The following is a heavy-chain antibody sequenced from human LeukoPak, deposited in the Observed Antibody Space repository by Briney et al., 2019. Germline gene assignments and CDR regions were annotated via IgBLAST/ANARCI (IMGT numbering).Heavy chain of an antibody. V-gene: IGHV4-59*08. J-gene: IGHJ6*02. Sequence: SETLSLTCTVSGGSISSYYWSWIRQPPGKGLEWIGYIYYTGTTNYNPSLKNRVTISADTSKNQFSLKLNSVTAADTAVYYCASILDGMDVWGQGTAVSVSS. CDR2: IYYTGTT. CDR1: GGSISSYY. CDR3: ASILDGMDV.